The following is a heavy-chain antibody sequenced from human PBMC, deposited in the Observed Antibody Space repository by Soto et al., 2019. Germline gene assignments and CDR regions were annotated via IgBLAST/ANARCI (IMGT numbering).Heavy chain of an antibody. CDR1: GFTFGSSW. D-gene: IGHD6-13*01. J-gene: IGHJ3*02. CDR2: IKRDGSEK. Sequence: EVQLVESGGDLVQPGGSLRLSCEASGFTFGSSWMTWVRQAPGKGLEWVANIKRDGSEKSYLDSVRGRFTISRDNAKNSLYLQMNSLRAEDTALYYCARDVSPGSSSLYLDAFDIWGQGTMVTVSS. CDR3: ARDVSPGSSSLYLDAFDI. V-gene: IGHV3-7*05.